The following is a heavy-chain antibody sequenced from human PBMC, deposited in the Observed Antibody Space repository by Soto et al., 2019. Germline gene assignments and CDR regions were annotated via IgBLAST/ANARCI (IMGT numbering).Heavy chain of an antibody. CDR1: GFTFSSYS. Sequence: EVQLLESGGDLIQPGGSLRLSCAASGFTFSSYSFTWVRQAPGKGLEYVSGISIGGDKTWHADSVKGRFTVSRDNSKNTVYLQMNSLRVDDTAGCYCATWDGCGDHWGQGTLVNASS. V-gene: IGHV3-23*01. CDR3: ATWDGCGDH. D-gene: IGHD6-19*01. CDR2: ISIGGDKT. J-gene: IGHJ5*02.